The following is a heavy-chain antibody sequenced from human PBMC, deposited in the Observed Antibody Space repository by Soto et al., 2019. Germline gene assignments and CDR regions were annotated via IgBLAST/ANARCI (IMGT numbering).Heavy chain of an antibody. J-gene: IGHJ4*02. D-gene: IGHD6-19*01. CDR2: IAYDGSVE. CDR3: AKDPRVAAEAGKGISYFDY. Sequence: PGGSLRLSCAASGFPFSRFAMHWVRQAPDKGLEWVAVIAYDGSVEYYGDSVRGRFTISRDNSKNTLYLEMSSLRPDDTAVYYCAKDPRVAAEAGKGISYFDYWGQGTLVTVSS. V-gene: IGHV3-30*18. CDR1: GFPFSRFA.